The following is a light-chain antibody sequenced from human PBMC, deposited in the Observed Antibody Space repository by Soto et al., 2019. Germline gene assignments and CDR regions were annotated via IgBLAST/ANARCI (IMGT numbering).Light chain of an antibody. Sequence: LTQPDSVSGSPGESITISCTGTNTDIGGYNYVSWYQQHPGKAPKLVIYDVSSRPSGVSSRFSGSKSGYTASLTISGLQAEDDAHYYCSSYRTYRTLEGFGTGTKVTVL. CDR3: SSYRTYRTLEG. J-gene: IGLJ1*01. CDR2: DVS. V-gene: IGLV2-14*03. CDR1: NTDIGGYNY.